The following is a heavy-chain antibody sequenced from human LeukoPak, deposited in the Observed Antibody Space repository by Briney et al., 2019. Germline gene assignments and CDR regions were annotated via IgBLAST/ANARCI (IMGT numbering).Heavy chain of an antibody. CDR3: ARQRAVAGMEDY. V-gene: IGHV4-39*01. Sequence: SETLSLTCTVSGGSISSSNYYWGWIRQPPGKGLEWIGTISNRGSTYYNPSLKSRVTISVDTSKNQLSLKLSSVTAADTAIFYCARQRAVAGMEDYWGQGTLVTVSS. J-gene: IGHJ4*02. D-gene: IGHD6-19*01. CDR1: GGSISSSNYY. CDR2: ISNRGST.